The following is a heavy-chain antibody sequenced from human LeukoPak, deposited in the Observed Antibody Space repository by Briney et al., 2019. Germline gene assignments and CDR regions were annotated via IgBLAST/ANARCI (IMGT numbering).Heavy chain of an antibody. D-gene: IGHD3-3*01. CDR1: GFTFSSYS. V-gene: IGHV3-21*01. CDR2: ISSSSSYI. J-gene: IGHJ5*02. CDR3: GTLEWLLEDWFDP. Sequence: PGGSLRLSWAASGFTFSSYSMNWVRQAPGKGLEWVSSISSSSSYIYYADSVKGRFTISRDNAKNSLYLQMNSLRAEDTAVYYCGTLEWLLEDWFDPWGQGTLVTVSS.